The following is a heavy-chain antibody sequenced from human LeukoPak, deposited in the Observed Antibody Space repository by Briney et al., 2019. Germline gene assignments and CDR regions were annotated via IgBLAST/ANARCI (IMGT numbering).Heavy chain of an antibody. CDR3: TRRGYTYALKVYYFDY. D-gene: IGHD5-18*01. V-gene: IGHV3-49*04. J-gene: IGHJ4*02. CDR2: IRSTDYGGTT. Sequence: GGSLRLSCTASGFTFGDYPLSWVRQAPGKGLEWVGLIRSTDYGGTTEYGASVKGRFAISRDDSTSIAYLQMNSLKTGDTAMYYCTRRGYTYALKVYYFDYWGQGTLLTVSS. CDR1: GFTFGDYP.